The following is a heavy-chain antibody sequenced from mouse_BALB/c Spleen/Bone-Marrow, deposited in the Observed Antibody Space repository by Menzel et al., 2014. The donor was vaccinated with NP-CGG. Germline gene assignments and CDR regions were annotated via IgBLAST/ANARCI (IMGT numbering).Heavy chain of an antibody. CDR1: GFSFTDNY. D-gene: IGHD2-12*01. J-gene: IGHJ3*01. V-gene: IGHV7-3*02. Sequence: EVQLVESGGGLVKPGGSLRLSCATSGFSFTDNYMSWVRQPPGKALEWLGFIRNRANGYTTEYSASVKGRFTIFRDNSQGILYLQMNTLRADDSATYYCARDYDWFAYWGQGTPVTVSS. CDR3: ARDYDWFAY. CDR2: IRNRANGYTT.